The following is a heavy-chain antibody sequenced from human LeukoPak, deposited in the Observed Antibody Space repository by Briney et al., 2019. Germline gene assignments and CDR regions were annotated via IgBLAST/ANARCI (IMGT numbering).Heavy chain of an antibody. Sequence: SETLSLTCAVYGGSFSAYYWSWIRQPPGKGLEWIGEINHSGSTNYNPSLKSRVTISVDTSKNQFSLKLSSVTAADTAVYYCARGLGDCSSTSCHGGNWFDPWGQGTLVTVSS. V-gene: IGHV4-34*01. J-gene: IGHJ5*02. D-gene: IGHD2-2*01. CDR2: INHSGST. CDR1: GGSFSAYY. CDR3: ARGLGDCSSTSCHGGNWFDP.